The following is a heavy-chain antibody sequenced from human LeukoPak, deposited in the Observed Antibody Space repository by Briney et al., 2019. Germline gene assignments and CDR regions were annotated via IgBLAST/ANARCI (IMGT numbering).Heavy chain of an antibody. CDR3: ARGPLYDYVWGSYRNDAFDI. Sequence: SETLSLTCAVYGGSFSGYYWSWIRQPPGKGLEWIGEINHSGSTNYNPSLKRRAPISVDTSQNQFSLKLSSVTAADTAVYYCARGPLYDYVWGSYRNDAFDIWGQGTMVTVSS. CDR1: GGSFSGYY. CDR2: INHSGST. J-gene: IGHJ3*02. V-gene: IGHV4-34*01. D-gene: IGHD3-16*02.